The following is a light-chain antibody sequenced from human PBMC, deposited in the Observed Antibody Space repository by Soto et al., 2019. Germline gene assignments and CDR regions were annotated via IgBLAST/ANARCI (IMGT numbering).Light chain of an antibody. Sequence: QSVLTQPASVSGSPGQSITISCTGTSSDVGGYNYVSWYQQHPGKAPKLMIYDVSNRPSGVSNRFSGSKSGNTASLTISWLQAEDEADYYCSSYTRSSTLVFGGGTKLTVL. J-gene: IGLJ2*01. CDR3: SSYTRSSTLV. CDR2: DVS. CDR1: SSDVGGYNY. V-gene: IGLV2-14*01.